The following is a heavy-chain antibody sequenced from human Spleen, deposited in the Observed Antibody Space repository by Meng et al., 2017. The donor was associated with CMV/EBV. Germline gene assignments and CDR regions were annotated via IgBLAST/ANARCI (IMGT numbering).Heavy chain of an antibody. CDR3: ARGVGGRGAARPRLDY. CDR1: GGSFMGFY. Sequence: GAGLLHPSGTLSLPCAVYGGSFMGFYGGWTRQPPGRGLGWFGSIYYSGSPYYNPSLRSRVTISVDTSKNQFSLKLGSGTAADTAVYYWARGVGGRGAARPRLDYWGQGTLVTVSS. J-gene: IGHJ4*02. D-gene: IGHD6-6*01. CDR2: IYYSGSP. V-gene: IGHV4-34*01.